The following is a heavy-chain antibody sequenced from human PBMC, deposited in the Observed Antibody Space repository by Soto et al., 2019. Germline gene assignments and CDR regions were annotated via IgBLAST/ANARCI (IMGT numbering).Heavy chain of an antibody. CDR1: GGSFSGYY. D-gene: IGHD3-22*01. V-gene: IGHV4-59*01. Sequence: PSETLSLTCAVNGGSFSGYYWSWIRQPPGKGLEWIGYIYYSGSTNYNPSLKSRVTISVDTSKNQFSLKLSSVTAADTAVYYCARVGGYYYDSSGYHSPFDYWGQGTLVTVSS. CDR2: IYYSGST. J-gene: IGHJ4*02. CDR3: ARVGGYYYDSSGYHSPFDY.